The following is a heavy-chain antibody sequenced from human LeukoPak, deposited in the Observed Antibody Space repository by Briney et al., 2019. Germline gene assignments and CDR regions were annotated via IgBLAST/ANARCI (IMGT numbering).Heavy chain of an antibody. Sequence: GGSLRLSCAASGFTFSSYWMSWVRQAPGKGLEWVANIKQDGSEKYYVDSVKGRFTISRDNAKNSLYLQMNSLRAEDTAVYYCARGPIGGPAGYYDILTGRYYFDYWGQGILVTVSS. D-gene: IGHD3-9*01. CDR3: ARGPIGGPAGYYDILTGRYYFDY. V-gene: IGHV3-7*01. J-gene: IGHJ4*02. CDR2: IKQDGSEK. CDR1: GFTFSSYW.